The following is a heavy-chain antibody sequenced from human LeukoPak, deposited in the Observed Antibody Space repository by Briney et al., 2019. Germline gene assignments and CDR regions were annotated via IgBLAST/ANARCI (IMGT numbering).Heavy chain of an antibody. J-gene: IGHJ4*02. CDR2: IIPVFDTA. D-gene: IGHD6-13*01. V-gene: IGHV1-69*05. CDR1: GDTFSNYD. CDR3: ALSAEKQLVYFDF. Sequence: GASVKVSCKASGDTFSNYDVTWVRQAPGQGLEWMGRIIPVFDTAKYAQNFQGGVTMTTDESSSTAYMELYSLRSEDTAVYYCALSAEKQLVYFDFWGQGTLVTVSS.